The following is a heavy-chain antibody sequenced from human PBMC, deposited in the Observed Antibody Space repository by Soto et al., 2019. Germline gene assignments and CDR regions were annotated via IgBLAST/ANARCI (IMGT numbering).Heavy chain of an antibody. D-gene: IGHD2-21*01. J-gene: IGHJ5*02. CDR3: ARASPYHKVNWFEP. Sequence: SETLSVTCTVSSGYLGSGGYYCNWIRQNPVKGLEWIRYIYYTGITYSNPSLKSRVTLSVDTSTSPFSLELRSVTAADTAIYSCARASPYHKVNWFEPWGPVVLVTVSS. CDR2: IYYTGIT. V-gene: IGHV4-31*02. CDR1: SGYLGSGGYY.